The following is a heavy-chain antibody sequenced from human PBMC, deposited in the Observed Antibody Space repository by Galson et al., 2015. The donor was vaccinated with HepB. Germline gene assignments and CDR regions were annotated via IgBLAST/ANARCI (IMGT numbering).Heavy chain of an antibody. CDR3: ARGGNYYDSSGYYWDYFDY. J-gene: IGHJ4*02. D-gene: IGHD3-22*01. CDR1: GFTFSSYW. Sequence: SLRLSCAASGFTFSSYWMSWVRQAPGKGLEWVANIKQDGSEKYYVDSVKGRFTISRDNAKNSLYLQMNSLRAEDTAVYYCARGGNYYDSSGYYWDYFDYWGQGTLVTVSS. CDR2: IKQDGSEK. V-gene: IGHV3-7*03.